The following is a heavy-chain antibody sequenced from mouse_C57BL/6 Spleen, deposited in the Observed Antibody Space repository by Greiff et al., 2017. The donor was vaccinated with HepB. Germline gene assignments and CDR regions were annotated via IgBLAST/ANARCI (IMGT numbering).Heavy chain of an antibody. D-gene: IGHD4-1*01. V-gene: IGHV10-1*01. J-gene: IGHJ2*01. Sequence: EVKLVESGGGLVQPKGSLKLSCAASGFSFNTYAMNWVRQAPGKGLEWVARIRSKSNNYATYYADSVKDRFTISRDDSESMLYLQMNNLKTEDTAMYYCVRHGTGFYYFDYWGQGTTLTVSS. CDR2: IRSKSNNYAT. CDR3: VRHGTGFYYFDY. CDR1: GFSFNTYA.